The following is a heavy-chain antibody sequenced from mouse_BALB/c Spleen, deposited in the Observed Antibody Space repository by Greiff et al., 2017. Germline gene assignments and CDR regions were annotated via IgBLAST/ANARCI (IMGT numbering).Heavy chain of an antibody. CDR1: GFAFSSYD. CDR2: ISSGGSYT. V-gene: IGHV5-9-4*01. CDR3: ARGGITAYYFDY. D-gene: IGHD2-4*01. Sequence: EVHLVESGGGLVKPGGSLKLSCAASGFAFSSYDMSWVRQTPEKRLEWVAEISSGGSYTYYPDTVTGRFTISRDNAKNTLYLEMSSLRSEDTAMYYCARGGITAYYFDYWGQGTTLTVSS. J-gene: IGHJ2*01.